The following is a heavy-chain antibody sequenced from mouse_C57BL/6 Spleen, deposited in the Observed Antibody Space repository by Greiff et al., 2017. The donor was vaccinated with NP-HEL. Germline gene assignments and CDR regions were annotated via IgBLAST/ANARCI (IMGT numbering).Heavy chain of an antibody. Sequence: EVKLMESEGGLVQPGSSMKLSCTASGFTFSDYYMAWVRQVPEKGLEWVANINYDGSSTYYLDSLKSRFIISRDNAKNILYLQMSSLKSEDTATYYCARVYYSNYVDYWGQGTTLTVSS. V-gene: IGHV5-16*01. J-gene: IGHJ2*01. D-gene: IGHD2-5*01. CDR1: GFTFSDYY. CDR2: INYDGSST. CDR3: ARVYYSNYVDY.